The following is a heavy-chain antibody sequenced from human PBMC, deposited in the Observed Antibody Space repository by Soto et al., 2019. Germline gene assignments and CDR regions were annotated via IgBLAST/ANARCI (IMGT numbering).Heavy chain of an antibody. Sequence: SVKVSCKASGGTFSSYAISWVRQAPGRGLEWMGGIIPIFGTANYAQKFQGRVTITADESTSTAYMELSSLRSEDTAVYYCAREEPYGSSGYLPLRFDYWGQGTLVTVSS. CDR3: AREEPYGSSGYLPLRFDY. D-gene: IGHD3-22*01. CDR2: IIPIFGTA. CDR1: GGTFSSYA. V-gene: IGHV1-69*13. J-gene: IGHJ4*02.